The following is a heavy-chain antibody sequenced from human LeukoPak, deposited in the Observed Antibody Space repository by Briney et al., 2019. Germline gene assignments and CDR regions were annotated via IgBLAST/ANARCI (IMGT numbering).Heavy chain of an antibody. CDR2: IYYSGST. CDR1: GFTFSSYA. V-gene: IGHV4-59*12. CDR3: ARALDTAMAYFDY. Sequence: GSLRLSCAASGFTFSSYAMSWIRQPPGKGLEWIGYIYYSGSTNYNPSLKSRVTISVDTSKNQFSLKLSSVTAADTAVYYCARALDTAMAYFDYWGQGTLVTVSS. D-gene: IGHD5-18*01. J-gene: IGHJ4*02.